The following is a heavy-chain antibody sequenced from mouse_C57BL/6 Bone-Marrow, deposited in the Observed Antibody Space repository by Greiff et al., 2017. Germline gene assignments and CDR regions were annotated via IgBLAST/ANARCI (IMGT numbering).Heavy chain of an antibody. V-gene: IGHV14-3*01. CDR3: ARGYDYDNAWFAY. J-gene: IGHJ3*01. CDR1: GFNIKNTY. CDR2: IDPANGNT. D-gene: IGHD2-4*01. Sequence: EVKLQESVAELVRPGASVKLSCTASGFNIKNTYMHWVKQRPEQGLEWIGRIDPANGNTKYAPKFQGKATITADTSSNTAYLQLSSLTSEDTAIYYCARGYDYDNAWFAYWGQGTLVTVSA.